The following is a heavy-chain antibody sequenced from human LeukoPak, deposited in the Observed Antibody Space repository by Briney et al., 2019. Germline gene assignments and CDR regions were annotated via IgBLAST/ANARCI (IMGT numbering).Heavy chain of an antibody. Sequence: EGSLRLSCAASGFTFSNAWMSWVRQAPGKGLEWVGRIKSKTDGGTTDYAAPVKGRFTISRDDSKNTLYLQMNSLKTEDTAVYYCTTEGGATTWYNWFDPWGQGTLVTVSS. CDR1: GFTFSNAW. CDR2: IKSKTDGGTT. D-gene: IGHD1-26*01. V-gene: IGHV3-15*01. CDR3: TTEGGATTWYNWFDP. J-gene: IGHJ5*02.